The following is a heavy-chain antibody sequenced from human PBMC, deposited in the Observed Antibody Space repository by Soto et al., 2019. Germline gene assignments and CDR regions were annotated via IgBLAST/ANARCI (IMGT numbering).Heavy chain of an antibody. D-gene: IGHD3-22*01. J-gene: IGHJ4*02. V-gene: IGHV4-30-4*01. CDR3: ARDVKVVGRFYYDSSGYHDY. CDR1: GGSISSGDYY. Sequence: PSETLSLTCTVSGGSISSGDYYWSWILQPPGKGLEWIGYIYYSGSTYYNPSLKSRVTISVDTSKNQFSLKLSSVTAADTAVYYCARDVKVVGRFYYDSSGYHDYWGQGTLVTVSS. CDR2: IYYSGST.